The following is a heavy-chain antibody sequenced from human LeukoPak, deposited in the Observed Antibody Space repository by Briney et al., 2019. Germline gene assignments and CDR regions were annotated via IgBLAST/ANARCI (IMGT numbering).Heavy chain of an antibody. J-gene: IGHJ4*02. CDR1: GFTFSTYS. CDR3: ARSLRRYFDWLLDFDY. D-gene: IGHD3-9*01. V-gene: IGHV3-30*04. CDR2: ISYDGSKK. Sequence: PGGSLRLSCAASGFTFSTYSMHWVRQAPGKGLEWVAIISYDGSKKYYADSVKGRFTISRDNAKNSLYLQMNSLRAEDTAVYYCARSLRRYFDWLLDFDYWGQGTLVTVSS.